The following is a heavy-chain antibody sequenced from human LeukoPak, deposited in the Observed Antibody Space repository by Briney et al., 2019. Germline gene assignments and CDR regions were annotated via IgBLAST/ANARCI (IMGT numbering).Heavy chain of an antibody. CDR3: ARAKYPGISSGYGMDV. Sequence: GASVKVSCKASGYTFTGYYMHWVRQAPGQGLEWMGWINPNSGGTNYAQKFQGWVTMTRDTSISTAYMELSRLRSDDTAVYYCARAKYPGISSGYGMDVWGQGTTVTVSS. D-gene: IGHD6-25*01. CDR1: GYTFTGYY. V-gene: IGHV1-2*04. CDR2: INPNSGGT. J-gene: IGHJ6*02.